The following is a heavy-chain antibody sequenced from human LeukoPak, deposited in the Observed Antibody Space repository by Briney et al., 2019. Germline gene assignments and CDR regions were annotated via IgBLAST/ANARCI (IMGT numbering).Heavy chain of an antibody. D-gene: IGHD2-21*02. V-gene: IGHV4-39*01. Sequence: SETLSLTCTVSGGSISSSSYYWGWIRQPPGTGLEWIGSIYYSGSTYYNPSLKSRVTISVDTSKNQFSLKLSSVTAADTAAYYCARLHAYCGGDCYSYYFDYWGQGTLVTVSS. CDR1: GGSISSSSYY. J-gene: IGHJ4*02. CDR3: ARLHAYCGGDCYSYYFDY. CDR2: IYYSGST.